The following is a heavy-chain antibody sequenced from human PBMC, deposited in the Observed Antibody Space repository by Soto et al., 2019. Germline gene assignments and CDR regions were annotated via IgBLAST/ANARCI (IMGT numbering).Heavy chain of an antibody. CDR1: GDSVSSNSAA. J-gene: IGHJ4*02. Sequence: PSQTLSLTCAISGDSVSSNSAAWNWIRQSPSRGLEWLGRTFYRSKWYNDKAVSVKRRITINPDTSKNKYSMHMNSVTPKETDMYYCARESVRQQLAYYFDYWAQGTLVTVSS. CDR2: TFYRSKWYN. CDR3: ARESVRQQLAYYFDY. V-gene: IGHV6-1*01. D-gene: IGHD6-13*01.